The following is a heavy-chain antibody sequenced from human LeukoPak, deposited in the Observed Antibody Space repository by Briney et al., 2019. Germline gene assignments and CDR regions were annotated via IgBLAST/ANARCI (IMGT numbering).Heavy chain of an antibody. CDR3: ARAERWLHHNFDY. Sequence: GSLRLSCAASGFTFSSYGMSWVRQPPGKGLEWIGSIYYSGSTYYNPSLKSRVTISVDTSKNQFSLKLSSVTAADTAVYYCARAERWLHHNFDYWGQGTLVTVSS. D-gene: IGHD5-24*01. J-gene: IGHJ4*02. V-gene: IGHV4-39*07. CDR2: IYYSGST. CDR1: GFTFSSYG.